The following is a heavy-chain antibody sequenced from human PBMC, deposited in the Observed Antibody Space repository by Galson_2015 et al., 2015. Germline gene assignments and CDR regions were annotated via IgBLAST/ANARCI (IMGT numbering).Heavy chain of an antibody. CDR1: GDSVSSHSAA. V-gene: IGHV6-1*01. CDR3: ARGGSSSWPDAFDI. D-gene: IGHD6-13*01. CDR2: TYYRSKWYN. Sequence: CAISGDSVSSHSAAWNWIRQSPSRGLEWLGRTYYRSKWYNDYAVSVKSRITINPDTSKNQFSLQLNSVTPEDTAVYYCARGGSSSWPDAFDIWGQGTMVTVSS. J-gene: IGHJ3*02.